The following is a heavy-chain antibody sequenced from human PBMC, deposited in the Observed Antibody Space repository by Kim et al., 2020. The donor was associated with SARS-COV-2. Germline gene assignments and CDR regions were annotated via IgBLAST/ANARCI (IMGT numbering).Heavy chain of an antibody. V-gene: IGHV3-48*03. D-gene: IGHD2-21*01. CDR3: ARTNCGGDCYYYYYYMDV. CDR2: ISSSGSTI. Sequence: GGSLRLSCAASGFTFSSYEMNWVRQAPGKGLEWVSYISSSGSTIYYADSVKGRFTISRDNAKNSLYLQMNSLRAEDTAVYYCARTNCGGDCYYYYYYMDVWGKGTTVTVSS. CDR1: GFTFSSYE. J-gene: IGHJ6*03.